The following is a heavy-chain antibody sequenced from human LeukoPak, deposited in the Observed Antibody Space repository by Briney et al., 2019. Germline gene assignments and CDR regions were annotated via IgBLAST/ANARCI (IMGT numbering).Heavy chain of an antibody. CDR1: GLTCSIYG. CDR3: AWSHLDHGDLFDY. V-gene: IGHV3-7*01. J-gene: IGHJ4*02. D-gene: IGHD4-17*01. Sequence: GGSLRLSCAAPGLTCSIYGLSRVRQPPGKGLEWVANIQQDGSEKNYVDSVKGRFTISRDNGKNSLYLQMNSLRAEDTVVYYCAWSHLDHGDLFDYWGQGTLVTVSS. CDR2: IQQDGSEK.